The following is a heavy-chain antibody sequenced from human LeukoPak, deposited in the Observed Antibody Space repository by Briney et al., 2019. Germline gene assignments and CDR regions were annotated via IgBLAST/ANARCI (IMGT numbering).Heavy chain of an antibody. CDR3: ARRGSKGEELDY. J-gene: IGHJ4*02. V-gene: IGHV4-34*01. CDR2: INHSGST. D-gene: IGHD1-1*01. CDR1: GGSFSGYY. Sequence: SETLSLTCAVYGGSFSGYYWSWIRQPPGKGLEWIGEINHSGSTNYNPSLKSRVTISVDTSKNQFSLKLSSVTAADTAVYYCARRGSKGEELDYWGQGTLVTVSS.